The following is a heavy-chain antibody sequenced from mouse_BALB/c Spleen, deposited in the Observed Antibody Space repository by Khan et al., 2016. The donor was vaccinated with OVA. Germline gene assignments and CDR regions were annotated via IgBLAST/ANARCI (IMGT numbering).Heavy chain of an antibody. Sequence: EVQLQQSGAELVRPGALVKLSCKASGFNIKDYYMHWVKQRPEQGLVWIGRIDPENGDTIYDQKFQGKASITSDTSSTTAYLQLSSLTSEDTAVYYCARDGYSPWFAYWGQGTLVTVSA. D-gene: IGHD2-3*01. CDR1: GFNIKDYY. CDR3: ARDGYSPWFAY. CDR2: IDPENGDT. V-gene: IGHV14-1*02. J-gene: IGHJ3*01.